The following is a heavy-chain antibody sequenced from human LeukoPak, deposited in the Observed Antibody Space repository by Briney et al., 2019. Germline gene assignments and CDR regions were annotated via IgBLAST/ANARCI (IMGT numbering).Heavy chain of an antibody. CDR3: ARDRLREGFDY. CDR2: ISGNNGNT. CDR1: GYTFTSYG. D-gene: IGHD4-17*01. J-gene: IGHJ4*02. V-gene: IGHV1-18*01. Sequence: ASVKVSCKASGYTFTSYGISWVRQAPGQGLEWMGWISGNNGNTNYAQKFQGRVTMTTDTSTSTAYMELRSLRSDDTAVYYCARDRLREGFDYWGQGTLVTVSS.